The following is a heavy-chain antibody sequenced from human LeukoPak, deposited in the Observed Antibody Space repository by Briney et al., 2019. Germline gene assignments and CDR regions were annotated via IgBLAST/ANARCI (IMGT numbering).Heavy chain of an antibody. V-gene: IGHV3-23*01. J-gene: IGHJ4*02. Sequence: GGSLRLSCAASGFTFSTYGMSWVRQAPGKGLEWVSAISGSGDQTYYADSVKGRFTISRDNSKNTLYLQMNSLRAEDTAVYYCAKDLEWYYDILTGYPDYWGQGTLVTVSS. CDR2: ISGSGDQT. CDR1: GFTFSTYG. D-gene: IGHD3-9*01. CDR3: AKDLEWYYDILTGYPDY.